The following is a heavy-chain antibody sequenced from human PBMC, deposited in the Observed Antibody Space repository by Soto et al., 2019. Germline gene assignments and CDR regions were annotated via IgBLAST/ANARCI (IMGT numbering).Heavy chain of an antibody. V-gene: IGHV3-11*04. Sequence: RSSCAASGFTFTDDYMTWMRQAPGKGLEWVSYISISGNTIDYADSVKGRFTISRDNAKNSLFLQMNSLRADDTAVYYCVRDILSRGAYPDSWGQGTNVTVSS. CDR1: GFTFTDDY. J-gene: IGHJ5*02. CDR3: VRDILSRGAYPDS. CDR2: ISISGNTI. D-gene: IGHD2-2*02.